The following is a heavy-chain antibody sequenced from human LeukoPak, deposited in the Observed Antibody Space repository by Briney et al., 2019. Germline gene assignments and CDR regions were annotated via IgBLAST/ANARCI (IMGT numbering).Heavy chain of an antibody. Sequence: GGSLRLSCAASGFTFSSYAMHWVRQAPGKGLEYVSAISSNGGSTYYANSVKGRFTISRDNSKNTLYLQMGSLRAEDMAVYYCARVTNNVYSYGSDYWGQGTLVTVSS. J-gene: IGHJ4*02. V-gene: IGHV3-64*01. CDR3: ARVTNNVYSYGSDY. CDR1: GFTFSSYA. CDR2: ISSNGGST. D-gene: IGHD5-18*01.